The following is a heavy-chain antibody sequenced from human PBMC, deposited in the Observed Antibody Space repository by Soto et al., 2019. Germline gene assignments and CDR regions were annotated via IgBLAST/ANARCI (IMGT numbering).Heavy chain of an antibody. D-gene: IGHD1-26*01. CDR2: MSYDGSNK. V-gene: IGHV3-30*18. CDR1: GFTFSSYG. CDR3: AKDRPSGSRPYYYGMDV. J-gene: IGHJ6*02. Sequence: GGSLRLSCAASGFTFSSYGMHWVRQAPGKGLEWVAVMSYDGSNKYYADSVKGRFTISRDNSKNTLYLQMNSLRAEDTAVYYCAKDRPSGSRPYYYGMDVWGQGTTVTVSS.